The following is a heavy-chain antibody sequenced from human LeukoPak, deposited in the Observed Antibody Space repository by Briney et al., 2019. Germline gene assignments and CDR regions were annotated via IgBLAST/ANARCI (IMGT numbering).Heavy chain of an antibody. CDR2: IYTSGST. D-gene: IGHD3-22*01. CDR3: ARGRDYYYDSSGPFDY. Sequence: SATLSLTCTVSGGSISSYYWSWIRQPAGKGLEWIGRIYTSGSTNYNPSLKSRVTMSVDTFKNQFSLKLSSVTAADTAVYYCARGRDYYYDSSGPFDYWGQGTLVTVSS. V-gene: IGHV4-4*07. CDR1: GGSISSYY. J-gene: IGHJ4*02.